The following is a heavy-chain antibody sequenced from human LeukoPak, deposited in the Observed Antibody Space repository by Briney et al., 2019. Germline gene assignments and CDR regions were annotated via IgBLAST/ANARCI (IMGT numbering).Heavy chain of an antibody. J-gene: IGHJ4*02. CDR2: ISYDGSNK. CDR3: ARYLVGATSAYFDD. Sequence: GGSLRLSCAASGFTFSSYGMHWVRQAPGKGLEWVAVISYDGSNKYYADSVKGRFTISRDNSKNTLYLQMNSLRAEDTAVYYCARYLVGATSAYFDDWGQGTLVTVSS. D-gene: IGHD1-26*01. CDR1: GFTFSSYG. V-gene: IGHV3-30*03.